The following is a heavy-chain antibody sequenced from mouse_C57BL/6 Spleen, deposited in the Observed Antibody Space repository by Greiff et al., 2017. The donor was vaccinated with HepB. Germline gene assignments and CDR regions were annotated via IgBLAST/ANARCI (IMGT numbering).Heavy chain of an antibody. Sequence: VQLQQSGAELVRPGASVTLSCKASGYTFTDYEMHWVKQTPMHGLEWIGAIDPETGGTAYNQKFKGKAILTADKSSSTAYMELRSLTSEDSAVYYCTTVVADAMDYWGQGTSVTVSS. D-gene: IGHD1-1*01. CDR3: TTVVADAMDY. V-gene: IGHV1-15*01. CDR1: GYTFTDYE. CDR2: IDPETGGT. J-gene: IGHJ4*01.